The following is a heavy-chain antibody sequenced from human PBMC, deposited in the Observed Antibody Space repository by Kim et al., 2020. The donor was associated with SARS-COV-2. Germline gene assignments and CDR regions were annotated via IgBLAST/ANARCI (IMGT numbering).Heavy chain of an antibody. CDR2: ISPNNGNT. CDR1: GYTFTSYG. J-gene: IGHJ4*02. V-gene: IGHV1-18*01. CDR3: ARDRANFDWLFIY. D-gene: IGHD3-9*01. Sequence: ASVKVSCKASGYTFTSYGISWVRQAPGQGLEWMGWISPNNGNTTYAQKFQGRVTMTRNTSTSTAYMELRSLRSDDTAVYYCARDRANFDWLFIYWGQGTLVTVSS.